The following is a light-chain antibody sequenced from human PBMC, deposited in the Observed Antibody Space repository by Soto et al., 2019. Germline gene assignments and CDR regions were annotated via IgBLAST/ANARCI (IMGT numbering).Light chain of an antibody. J-gene: IGLJ2*01. Sequence: QAVVTQPHSVSGAPGQRVTLSCTGSSSNIAAGYDVHWYQQLPGTAPKLLISGNSNRPSGVPDRFSGSKSGTSASLAVTGLQAEDEADYYCQSYDSSLSVVFGGGTKVTLL. V-gene: IGLV1-40*01. CDR1: SSNIAAGYD. CDR3: QSYDSSLSVV. CDR2: GNS.